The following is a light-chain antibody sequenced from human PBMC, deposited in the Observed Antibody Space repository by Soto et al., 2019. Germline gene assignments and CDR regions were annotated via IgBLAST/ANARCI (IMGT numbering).Light chain of an antibody. CDR1: QSISDT. CDR2: GAS. Sequence: EMVMTQSPATLSVSPGGRAPLSCRARQSISDTLAWYQQKPGQAPRLLIYGASSRAAGIPDRFSGSGSGTDFTLTISRLEPEDFAVYYCQQYGSSPRWTFGQGTKVDIK. V-gene: IGKV3-20*01. CDR3: QQYGSSPRWT. J-gene: IGKJ1*01.